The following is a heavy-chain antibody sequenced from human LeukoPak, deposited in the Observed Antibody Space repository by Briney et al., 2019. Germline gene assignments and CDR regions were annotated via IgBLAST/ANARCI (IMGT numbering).Heavy chain of an antibody. CDR1: GYSITTGRY. J-gene: IGHJ4*02. Sequence: NPSETLSLTCAVSGYSITTGRYWGWIRQPPGKGLEWIGRIYQSGSTYFNPSLKSRVTISVDKSKNQFSLNLRSVTAPDTAVYYCARSLSTAGIDYWGQGILVTVPS. V-gene: IGHV4-38-2*01. CDR2: IYQSGST. CDR3: ARSLSTAGIDY. D-gene: IGHD2-2*01.